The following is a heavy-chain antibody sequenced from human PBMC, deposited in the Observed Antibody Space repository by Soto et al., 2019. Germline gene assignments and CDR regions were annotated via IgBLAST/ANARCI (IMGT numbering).Heavy chain of an antibody. Sequence: KVSCKASGYTFTSYDINWVRQATGQGLEWMGWMNPNSGNTGYAQKFQGRVTMTRNTSISTAYMELSSLRSEDTAVYYCARGWVVVVPAAMPLFAFDIWGQGTMVTVSS. CDR2: MNPNSGNT. D-gene: IGHD2-2*01. J-gene: IGHJ3*02. CDR1: GYTFTSYD. CDR3: ARGWVVVVPAAMPLFAFDI. V-gene: IGHV1-8*01.